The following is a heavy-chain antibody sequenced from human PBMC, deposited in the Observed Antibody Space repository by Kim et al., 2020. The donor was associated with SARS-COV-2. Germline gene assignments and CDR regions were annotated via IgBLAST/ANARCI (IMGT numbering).Heavy chain of an antibody. J-gene: IGHJ4*02. D-gene: IGHD4-17*01. CDR2: ISSSSSTI. CDR1: GFTFSSYS. V-gene: IGHV3-48*02. CDR3: ASLPMTTVTTRRGPPFDY. Sequence: GGSLRLSCAASGFTFSSYSMNWVRQAPGKGLEWVSYISSSSSTIYYADSVKGRFTISRDNAKNSLYLQMNSLRDEDTAVYYCASLPMTTVTTRRGPPFDYWGQGTLVTVSS.